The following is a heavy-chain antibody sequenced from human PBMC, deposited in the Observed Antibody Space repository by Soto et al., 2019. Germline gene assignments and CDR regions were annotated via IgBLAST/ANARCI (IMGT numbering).Heavy chain of an antibody. V-gene: IGHV3-23*01. CDR2: ISGSGGST. D-gene: IGHD1-26*01. CDR3: AKRRDRSWSQGLYYFDY. CDR1: GFTFSSYA. Sequence: GGSLRLSCAASGFTFSSYAMSWVRQAPGEGLEWVSAISGSGGSTYYADSVKGRFTISRDNSKNTLYLQMNSLRAEDTAVYYCAKRRDRSWSQGLYYFDYWGQGTLVTVSS. J-gene: IGHJ4*02.